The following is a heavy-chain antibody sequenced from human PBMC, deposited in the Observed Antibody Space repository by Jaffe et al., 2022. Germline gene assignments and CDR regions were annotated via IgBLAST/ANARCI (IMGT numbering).Heavy chain of an antibody. CDR1: GYSISSGYY. D-gene: IGHD2-2*01. Sequence: QVQLQESGPGLVKPSETLSLTCAVSGYSISSGYYWGWIRQPPGKGLEWIGSIYHSGSTYYNPSLKSRVTISVDTSKNQFSLKLSSVTAADTAVYYCARIWPAADLGWFDPWGQGTLVTVSS. CDR2: IYHSGST. V-gene: IGHV4-38-2*01. J-gene: IGHJ5*02. CDR3: ARIWPAADLGWFDP.